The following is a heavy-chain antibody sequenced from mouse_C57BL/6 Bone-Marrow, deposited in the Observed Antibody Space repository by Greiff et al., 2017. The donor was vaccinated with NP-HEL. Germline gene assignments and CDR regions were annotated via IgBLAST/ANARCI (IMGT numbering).Heavy chain of an antibody. CDR2: IRLKSDNYAT. Sequence: EVKVEESGGGLVQPGGSMKLSCVASGFTFSNYWMNWVRQSPEKGLEWVAQIRLKSDNYATHYAESVKGRFTISRDDSKSSVYLQMNNLRAEDTGSYYCTTAPIYYDYDEGMDYWGQGTSVTVSS. J-gene: IGHJ4*01. V-gene: IGHV6-3*01. CDR3: TTAPIYYDYDEGMDY. D-gene: IGHD2-4*01. CDR1: GFTFSNYW.